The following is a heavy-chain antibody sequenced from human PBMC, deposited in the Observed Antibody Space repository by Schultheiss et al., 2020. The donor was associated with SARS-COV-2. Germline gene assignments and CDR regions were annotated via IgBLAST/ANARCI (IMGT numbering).Heavy chain of an antibody. D-gene: IGHD3-3*01. CDR2: IYNSGST. Sequence: GSLRLSCAASGFTFSNAWMSWIRQPPGKGLEWIGRIYNSGSTNYNPSLKSRVTMSVDTSKNQFSLKLSSVTAADTAVYYCARDGNVAHYYDFWSGYPAYGMDDWGQGTTVTVSS. CDR3: ARDGNVAHYYDFWSGYPAYGMDD. V-gene: IGHV4-4*07. J-gene: IGHJ6*02. CDR1: GFTFSNAW.